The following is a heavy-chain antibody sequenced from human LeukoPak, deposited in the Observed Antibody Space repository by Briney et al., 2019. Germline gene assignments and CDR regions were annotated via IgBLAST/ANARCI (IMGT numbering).Heavy chain of an antibody. CDR3: AKDPRRYDPTPRWFDP. D-gene: IGHD5-12*01. V-gene: IGHV3-30*02. J-gene: IGHJ5*02. CDR1: GFTFSSYG. Sequence: GGSLRLSCAASGFTFSSYGMHWVRQAPGKGLEWVAFIRYDGSNKYYADSVKGRFTISRDNSKNTLYLQMNSLRAEDTAVYYCAKDPRRYDPTPRWFDPWGQGTLVTVSS. CDR2: IRYDGSNK.